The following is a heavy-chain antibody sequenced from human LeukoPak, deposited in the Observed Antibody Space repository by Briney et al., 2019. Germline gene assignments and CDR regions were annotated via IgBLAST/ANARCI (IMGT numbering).Heavy chain of an antibody. CDR3: ARREYSYGYHFDY. CDR2: INPNSGVT. V-gene: IGHV1-2*02. Sequence: ASVKVSCKASGYTFTGYYMHWVRQAPGQGLEWMGWINPNSGVTNYAQKFQGRVTMTRDTSISTAYMELSRLRSDDTAVYCCARREYSYGYHFDYWGQGTLVTVSS. CDR1: GYTFTGYY. D-gene: IGHD5-18*01. J-gene: IGHJ4*02.